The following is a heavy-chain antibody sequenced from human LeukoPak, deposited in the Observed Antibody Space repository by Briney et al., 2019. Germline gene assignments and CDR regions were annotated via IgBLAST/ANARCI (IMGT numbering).Heavy chain of an antibody. J-gene: IGHJ4*02. D-gene: IGHD5-18*01. CDR1: GFTFISYG. Sequence: PGRSLRLSCAASGFTFISYGMHWGRQAPGKGLEWVAVIWYDGSNKYYADSVKGRFTISRDNSKNTLYLQINSLRAEDTAVYYCARAGLCWGFSYGCFDYWGQGTLVTVSS. V-gene: IGHV3-33*01. CDR3: ARAGLCWGFSYGCFDY. CDR2: IWYDGSNK.